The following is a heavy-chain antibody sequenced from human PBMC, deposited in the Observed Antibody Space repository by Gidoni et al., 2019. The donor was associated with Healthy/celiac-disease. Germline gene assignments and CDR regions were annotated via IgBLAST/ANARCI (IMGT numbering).Heavy chain of an antibody. J-gene: IGHJ4*02. CDR2: INAGNGNT. CDR3: ARGRLGCSGGSCYSRIWYFDY. V-gene: IGHV1-3*01. Sequence: QVQLVQSGAEVKKPGASVKVSCKASGYPFTSYALHLVRQAPGQRLEWMGWINAGNGNTKYSQKFQGRVTITRDTSASTAYMELSSLRSEDTAVYYCARGRLGCSGGSCYSRIWYFDYWGQGTLVTVSS. D-gene: IGHD2-15*01. CDR1: GYPFTSYA.